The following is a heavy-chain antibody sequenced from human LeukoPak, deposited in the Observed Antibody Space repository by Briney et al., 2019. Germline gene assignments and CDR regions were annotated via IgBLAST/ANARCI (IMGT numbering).Heavy chain of an antibody. CDR1: GFTFSTYS. Sequence: GGSLRLSCAASGFTFSTYSINWVRQAPGKGLEWLSSISSTSSYIYYADSVKGRFTISRDNAKNSLYLHMNSLRAEDTALYFCARSRGEGIAALNYGLDVWGQGTTVTVSS. D-gene: IGHD6-13*01. CDR3: ARSRGEGIAALNYGLDV. CDR2: ISSTSSYI. V-gene: IGHV3-21*01. J-gene: IGHJ6*02.